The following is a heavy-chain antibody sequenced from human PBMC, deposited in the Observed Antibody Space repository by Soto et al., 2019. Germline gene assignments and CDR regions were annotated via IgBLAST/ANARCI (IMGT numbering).Heavy chain of an antibody. D-gene: IGHD6-13*01. Sequence: GGSLRLSCAASGFTFSSYAMHWVRQAPGKGLEWVAVISYDGSNKYYADSVKGRFTISRDNSKNTLYLQMNSLRAEDTAVYYCAREREDIAAAGTSWFDPWGQGTLVTVSS. CDR3: AREREDIAAAGTSWFDP. CDR2: ISYDGSNK. J-gene: IGHJ5*02. CDR1: GFTFSSYA. V-gene: IGHV3-30-3*01.